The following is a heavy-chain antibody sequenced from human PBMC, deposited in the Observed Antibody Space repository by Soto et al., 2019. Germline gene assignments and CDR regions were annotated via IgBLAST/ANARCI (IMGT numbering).Heavy chain of an antibody. J-gene: IGHJ4*02. CDR1: GCSISSGGYY. D-gene: IGHD6-19*01. CDR3: ARDMGSGWLPTFDY. CDR2: IDYSGST. V-gene: IGHV4-31*03. Sequence: KPSASLSLTCTVSGCSISSGGYYWSWIRQHPGKGLEWIGYIDYSGSTYYNAPLKSRVTISVDTSKNQFSLKLSSVTAADTAVYYCARDMGSGWLPTFDYWGQGTLVTVSS.